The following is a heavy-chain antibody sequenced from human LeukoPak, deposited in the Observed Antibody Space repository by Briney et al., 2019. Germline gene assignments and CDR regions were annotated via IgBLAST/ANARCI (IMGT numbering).Heavy chain of an antibody. V-gene: IGHV4-61*02. Sequence: SETLSLTCSVSGGSLSSGNYYWSWIRQPAGKGLEWIGRIYTSGGTNYNPSLKSRVTMSVDTSKNQFSLKLTSVTAADTAVYYCAISKKGGGSGYWGQGTLVTVSS. D-gene: IGHD2-15*01. CDR3: AISKKGGGSGY. CDR2: IYTSGGT. CDR1: GGSLSSGNYY. J-gene: IGHJ4*02.